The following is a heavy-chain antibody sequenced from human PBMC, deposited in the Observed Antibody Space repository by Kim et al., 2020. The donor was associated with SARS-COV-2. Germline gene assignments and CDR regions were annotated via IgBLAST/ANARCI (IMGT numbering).Heavy chain of an antibody. CDR2: ISWDGGST. V-gene: IGHV3-43*01. D-gene: IGHD6-19*01. CDR3: AKDRYLAGPYYYYGMDV. CDR1: GFTFDDYT. J-gene: IGHJ6*02. Sequence: GGSLRLSCAASGFTFDDYTMHWVRQAPGKGLEWVSLISWDGGSTYYADSVKGRFTISRDNSKNSLYLQMNSLRTEDTALYYCAKDRYLAGPYYYYGMDVWGQGTTVTVSS.